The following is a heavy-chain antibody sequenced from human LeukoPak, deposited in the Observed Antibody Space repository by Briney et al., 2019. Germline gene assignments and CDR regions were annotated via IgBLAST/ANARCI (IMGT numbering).Heavy chain of an antibody. J-gene: IGHJ4*02. CDR3: ARVTYYYGSGRQTYYFDY. CDR2: MYYSGST. Sequence: SETLSLTCSVSGGSISSYYWSWIRQPPGKGLESIGYMYYSGSTNYNPSLKSRVTMSLDTSKNQFSLKLNSVTAADTALYYCARVTYYYGSGRQTYYFDYWGQGTLVTVSS. V-gene: IGHV4-59*01. D-gene: IGHD3-10*01. CDR1: GGSISSYY.